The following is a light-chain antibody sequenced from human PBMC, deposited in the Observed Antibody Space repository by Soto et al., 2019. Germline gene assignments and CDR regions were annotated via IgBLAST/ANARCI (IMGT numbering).Light chain of an antibody. V-gene: IGKV3-15*01. CDR1: QSVNSN. Sequence: EIVMTQSPATLSVSPGERATLSCRASQSVNSNLAWYQQKPGQAPRLLIYGASSRATGIPARFSGSGFGTEFTLTITSLQTEDFAVYYCQQYNSWPRTFGQGTKVDIK. CDR3: QQYNSWPRT. CDR2: GAS. J-gene: IGKJ1*01.